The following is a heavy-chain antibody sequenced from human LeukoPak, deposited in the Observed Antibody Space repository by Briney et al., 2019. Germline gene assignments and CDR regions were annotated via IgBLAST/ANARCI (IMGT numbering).Heavy chain of an antibody. CDR1: GYTFTGYY. CDR3: ARDFIYSYGYYYSYYMDV. J-gene: IGHJ6*03. Sequence: ASVKVSCKASGYTFTGYYMHWVRQAPGQGLEWMGWINPNSGGTNYAQKFQGRVTMTRDTSISTAYMELSRLRSDDTAVYYCARDFIYSYGYYYSYYMDVWGKGTTVTVSS. V-gene: IGHV1-2*02. D-gene: IGHD5-18*01. CDR2: INPNSGGT.